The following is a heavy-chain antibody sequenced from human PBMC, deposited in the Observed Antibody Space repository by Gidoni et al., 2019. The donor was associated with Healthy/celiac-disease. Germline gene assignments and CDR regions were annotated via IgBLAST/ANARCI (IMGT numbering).Heavy chain of an antibody. Sequence: EVQLLESGGGLVQPGGSLRLSCAASGFTFSSYAMSWVRKAPGKGLEWVSAIRGSGGSTYYADSVKGRFTISRDNSKNTLYLQMNSLRAEDTAVYYCAKDSGKAVVPARTLWGQGTLVTVSS. V-gene: IGHV3-23*01. CDR3: AKDSGKAVVPARTL. J-gene: IGHJ4*02. CDR1: GFTFSSYA. CDR2: IRGSGGST. D-gene: IGHD2-2*01.